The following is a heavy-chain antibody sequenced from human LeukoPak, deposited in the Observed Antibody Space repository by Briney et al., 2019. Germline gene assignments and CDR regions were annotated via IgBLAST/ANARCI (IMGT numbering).Heavy chain of an antibody. CDR3: AREGFGELSHFDY. V-gene: IGHV4-34*01. J-gene: IGHJ4*02. CDR2: INHSGRT. Sequence: SETLSLTCVVYGGSFSGDYWSWIRQPPGRGLEWIGEINHSGRTNYNPSLKSRVTISVDTSKNQFSLKLSSVAAADTAVYYCAREGFGELSHFDYWGQGTLVAVSS. CDR1: GGSFSGDY. D-gene: IGHD3-10*01.